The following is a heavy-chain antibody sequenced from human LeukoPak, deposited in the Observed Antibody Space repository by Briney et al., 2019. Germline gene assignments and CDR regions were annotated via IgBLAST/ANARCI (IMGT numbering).Heavy chain of an antibody. V-gene: IGHV4-59*12. CDR1: GGSISSYY. J-gene: IGHJ4*02. CDR3: ARGLRDTDGDHYFDF. D-gene: IGHD4-17*01. Sequence: SETLSLTCTVSGGSISSYYWSWIRQPPGKGLEWIGYIYYSGSTNYNPSLKSRVTISVDTSKNQFSLKLTSVTAADTAVYYCARGLRDTDGDHYFDFWGQGTLVTVSS. CDR2: IYYSGST.